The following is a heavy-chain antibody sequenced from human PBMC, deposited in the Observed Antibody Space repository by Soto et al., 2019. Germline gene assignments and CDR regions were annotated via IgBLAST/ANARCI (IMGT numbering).Heavy chain of an antibody. CDR2: IYYSGST. V-gene: IGHV4-61*01. CDR1: GGSVSSGSYY. Sequence: SETLSLTCTVSGGSVSSGSYYWSWIRQPPGKGLEWIGYIYYSGSTNYNPSLKSRVTISVDTSKNQFSLKLSSVTAADTAVYYCAAHYGDYVLVAFHISGQGTMVTV. J-gene: IGHJ3*02. D-gene: IGHD4-17*01. CDR3: AAHYGDYVLVAFHI.